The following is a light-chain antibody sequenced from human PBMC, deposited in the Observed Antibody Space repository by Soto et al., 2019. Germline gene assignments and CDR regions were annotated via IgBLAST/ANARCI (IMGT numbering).Light chain of an antibody. CDR3: QQYNNWPPLYT. J-gene: IGKJ2*01. Sequence: EMVMTQSPATLSVSQGDGATLSCRTSHSVNTNLAWYQQKPGQPPRLLIYDASTRATGVPARFSGIGSGTEFTLTISSVQAEDFAVYYCQQYNNWPPLYTFGQGTKLDIK. CDR1: HSVNTN. V-gene: IGKV3-15*01. CDR2: DAS.